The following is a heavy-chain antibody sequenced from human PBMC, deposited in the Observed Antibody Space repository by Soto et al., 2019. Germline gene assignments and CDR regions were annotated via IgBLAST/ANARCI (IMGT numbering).Heavy chain of an antibody. Sequence: GGSLRLSCAASGFTFTRYSMSWVRQAPGKGLEWVSSISSTANYIYYGDSMKGRFTISRDNAKNSLYLEMNSLRAEDTAVYYCARESEDLTSNFDYWGQGTLVTVSS. J-gene: IGHJ4*02. CDR1: GFTFTRYS. CDR3: ARESEDLTSNFDY. CDR2: ISSTANYI. V-gene: IGHV3-21*06.